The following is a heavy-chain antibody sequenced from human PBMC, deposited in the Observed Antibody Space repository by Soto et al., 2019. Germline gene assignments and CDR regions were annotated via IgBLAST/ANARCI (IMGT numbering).Heavy chain of an antibody. CDR1: GFSLSTSGVG. D-gene: IGHD6-19*01. V-gene: IGHV2-5*02. J-gene: IGHJ4*02. CDR3: AHRPDASGWYVPPYYFDY. Sequence: QITLKESGPTLVKPTQTLTLTCTFSGFSLSTSGVGVGWIRQPPGKALEWLALIYWDDDKRYSPSLKSRLTITKDTSKNQVVLTMTNMHPVDTATYYCAHRPDASGWYVPPYYFDYWGQGTLVTVSS. CDR2: IYWDDDK.